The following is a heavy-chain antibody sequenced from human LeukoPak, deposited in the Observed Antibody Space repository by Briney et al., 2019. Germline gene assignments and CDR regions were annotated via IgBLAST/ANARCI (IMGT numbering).Heavy chain of an antibody. CDR2: IRYDGSNK. V-gene: IGHV3-30*02. Sequence: GGSLRLSCAASGFTFSNYGMHWVRQAPGKGLEWVAFIRYDGSNKYYADSVKGRFTISRDNSKNTLYLQMNSLRAEDTAVYYCAKGAGYITMIVVVIDPLFDYWGQGTLVTVSS. CDR1: GFTFSNYG. J-gene: IGHJ4*02. D-gene: IGHD3-22*01. CDR3: AKGAGYITMIVVVIDPLFDY.